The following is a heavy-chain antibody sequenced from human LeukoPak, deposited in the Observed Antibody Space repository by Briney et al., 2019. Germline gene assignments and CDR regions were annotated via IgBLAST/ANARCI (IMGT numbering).Heavy chain of an antibody. D-gene: IGHD6-13*01. V-gene: IGHV4-59*08. CDR3: ARLLYSGSHYYAVDV. Sequence: SETLSLTCTVSGGSISTYYWSWIRQPPGKGLEWIGYIYYSGSTNYNPSLKSRVTVSVDTSKNQFSLKLKSVPAADTAVYYCARLLYSGSHYYAVDVWGQGTSVTVSS. CDR2: IYYSGST. J-gene: IGHJ6*02. CDR1: GGSISTYY.